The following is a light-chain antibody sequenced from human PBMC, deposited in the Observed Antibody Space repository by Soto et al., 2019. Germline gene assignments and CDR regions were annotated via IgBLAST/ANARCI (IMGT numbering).Light chain of an antibody. J-gene: IGKJ2*01. V-gene: IGKV3-11*01. CDR3: HQRSNWPPYS. Sequence: EIVLTQSPATLSLSPGERATLSCRASQSVSSYLAWYQQQPGQAPRLVSYDASNRATGIPARFSGSGSGTDFTLSISSPEPEDFGVYDCHQRSNWPPYSFGQGTKLEIK. CDR1: QSVSSY. CDR2: DAS.